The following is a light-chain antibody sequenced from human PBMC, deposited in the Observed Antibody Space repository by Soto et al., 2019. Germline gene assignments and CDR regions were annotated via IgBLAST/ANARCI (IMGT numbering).Light chain of an antibody. CDR2: GAS. CDR1: QGISIY. J-gene: IGKJ4*01. Sequence: DIQMTQSPSSLSASVGDRVTITCRASQGISIYLAWYQQKAGKIAKLLIYGASTLQSGVPSRFSGSRSGTDFTLTISSLQPEDVATYYCQKYDNAPLTFGGGTKVEIK. CDR3: QKYDNAPLT. V-gene: IGKV1-27*01.